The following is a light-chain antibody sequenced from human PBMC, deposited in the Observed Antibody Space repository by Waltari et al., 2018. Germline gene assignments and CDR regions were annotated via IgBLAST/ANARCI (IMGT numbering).Light chain of an antibody. V-gene: IGLV2-14*01. CDR3: SSYRISDTFV. J-gene: IGLJ1*01. CDR2: DVN. Sequence: QSALTQPASVSGSPGQSIAISCTGTTSDVGGYKQVSWYRKHPGKAPELIIYDVNKRPSGVSNRFSGSKSGSAASLTITGLQAEDEADYYCSSYRISDTFVFGTGTKVIVL. CDR1: TSDVGGYKQ.